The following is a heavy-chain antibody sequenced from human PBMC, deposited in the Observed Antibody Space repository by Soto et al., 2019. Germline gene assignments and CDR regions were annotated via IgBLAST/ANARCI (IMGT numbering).Heavy chain of an antibody. Sequence: GASVKVSCKASGYTFTSYGISWVRQAPGQGLEWMGWISAYNGNTNYAQKLQGRVTMTTDTSTSTAYMELRSLRSDDTAVYYCARDGVDIVATMWLDPWGQGTLVTVSS. J-gene: IGHJ5*02. CDR2: ISAYNGNT. CDR3: ARDGVDIVATMWLDP. CDR1: GYTFTSYG. V-gene: IGHV1-18*01. D-gene: IGHD5-12*01.